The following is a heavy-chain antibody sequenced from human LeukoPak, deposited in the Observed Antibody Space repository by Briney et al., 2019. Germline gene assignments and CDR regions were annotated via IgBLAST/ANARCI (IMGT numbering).Heavy chain of an antibody. CDR2: INWNGGST. V-gene: IGHV3-20*04. CDR3: ASHYSSGWSDNFDY. Sequence: SGGSLRLSCAASGFTFDDYGMSWVRQAPGKGLEWVSGINWNGGSTGYADSVKGRFTISRDNAKNSLYLQMNSLRAEDTALYYCASHYSSGWSDNFDYWGQGTLVTVSS. CDR1: GFTFDDYG. D-gene: IGHD6-19*01. J-gene: IGHJ4*02.